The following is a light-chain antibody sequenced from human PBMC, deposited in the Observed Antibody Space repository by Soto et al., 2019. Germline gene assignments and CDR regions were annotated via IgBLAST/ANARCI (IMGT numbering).Light chain of an antibody. CDR1: QSLLHRNGNSY. V-gene: IGKV2-28*01. CDR3: MQSLQSSFT. CDR2: LAS. Sequence: DIVMTQSPLSLSVTPGEAASISCRCSQSLLHRNGNSYLDWYLQRPGQSPQLLISLASNRASGVPERFSGSGSGTEFTLHISRVEAEDVEVYYCMQSLQSSFTLGPGTKVDL. J-gene: IGKJ3*01.